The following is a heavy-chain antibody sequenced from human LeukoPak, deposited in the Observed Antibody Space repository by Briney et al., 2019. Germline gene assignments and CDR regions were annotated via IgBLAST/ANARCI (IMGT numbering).Heavy chain of an antibody. CDR3: ARAYYDILTGYYTRDAFDI. D-gene: IGHD3-9*01. CDR2: INPNSGGT. Sequence: AASVKVSCKASGYTFTGYYMHWVRQAPGQGLGWMGWINPNSGGTNYAQKFQGGVTMTRDMSISTAYMELSRLRSDDTAVYYCARAYYDILTGYYTRDAFDIWGQGTMVTVSS. CDR1: GYTFTGYY. V-gene: IGHV1-2*02. J-gene: IGHJ3*02.